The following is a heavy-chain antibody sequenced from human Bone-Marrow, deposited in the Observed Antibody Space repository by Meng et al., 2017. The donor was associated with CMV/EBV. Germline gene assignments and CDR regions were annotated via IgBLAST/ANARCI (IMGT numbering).Heavy chain of an antibody. CDR3: ARDRLRNFDY. J-gene: IGHJ4*02. V-gene: IGHV3-48*04. CDR1: GFIFSDYN. Sequence: GESLKISCAASGFIFSDYNMNWVRQAPGKGLEWIAYISRSGTNTFYSDSVRGRLTISRDNAKNSLFLQTDSLRAEDTAVYYCARDRLRNFDYWGQGLLVNVYS. CDR2: ISRSGTNT. D-gene: IGHD1-14*01.